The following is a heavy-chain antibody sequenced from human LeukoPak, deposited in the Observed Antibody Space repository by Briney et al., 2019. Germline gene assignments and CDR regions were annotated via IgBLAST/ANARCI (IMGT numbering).Heavy chain of an antibody. V-gene: IGHV3-30-3*01. J-gene: IGHJ4*02. Sequence: GGSLRLSCAASGFTFSSYAMHWVSQAPGKGLEWVAVISYDGSNKYYADSVKGRFTISRDNSKNTLYLQMNSLRAEDTAVYYCARDNSCWWPYYYGSGSPDYWGQGTLVTVSS. CDR1: GFTFSSYA. CDR3: ARDNSCWWPYYYGSGSPDY. CDR2: ISYDGSNK. D-gene: IGHD3-10*01.